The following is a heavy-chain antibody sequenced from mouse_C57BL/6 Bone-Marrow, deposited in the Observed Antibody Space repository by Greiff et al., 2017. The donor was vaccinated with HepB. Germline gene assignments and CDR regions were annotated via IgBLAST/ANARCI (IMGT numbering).Heavy chain of an antibody. V-gene: IGHV5-2*01. J-gene: IGHJ1*03. CDR3: ARQRDYYYGSSYWYFDV. CDR1: EYEFPSHD. D-gene: IGHD1-1*01. Sequence: DVQLVESGGGLVQPGESLKLSCESNEYEFPSHDMSWVRKTPEKRLELVAAINSDGGSTYYPDTMERRFIISRDNTKKTLYLQMSSLRSEDTALYYCARQRDYYYGSSYWYFDVWGTGTTVTVSS. CDR2: INSDGGST.